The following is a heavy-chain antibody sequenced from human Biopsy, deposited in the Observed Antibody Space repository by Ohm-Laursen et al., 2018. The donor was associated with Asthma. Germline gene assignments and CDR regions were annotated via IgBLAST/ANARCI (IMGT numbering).Heavy chain of an antibody. V-gene: IGHV1-69*01. J-gene: IGHJ4*02. D-gene: IGHD2-2*01. CDR3: ARKAGSCISRTCYSLDF. CDR1: GGTFNTYV. Sequence: GSSVKVSCKPLGGTFNTYVIGWVRQAPGQGLEWMGGINSVFGTITYPQKFQDRVTITADDSTSTVYMELSSLRSEDTAVYYCARKAGSCISRTCYSLDFWGQGTLVTVSS. CDR2: INSVFGTI.